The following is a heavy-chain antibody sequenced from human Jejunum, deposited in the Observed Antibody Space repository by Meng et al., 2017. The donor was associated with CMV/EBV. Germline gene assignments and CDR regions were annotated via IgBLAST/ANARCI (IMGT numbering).Heavy chain of an antibody. J-gene: IGHJ4*02. CDR1: GYTFTSYD. Sequence: CQASGYTFTSYDINWVRQATGQGLEWMGWMNPNTGNTGYAQKFQGRVTMTRNTSISTAYMELSSLRSEDTAVYYCARRMGGRFYYFDYWGQGTLVTVSS. CDR3: ARRMGGRFYYFDY. D-gene: IGHD3-16*01. V-gene: IGHV1-8*01. CDR2: MNPNTGNT.